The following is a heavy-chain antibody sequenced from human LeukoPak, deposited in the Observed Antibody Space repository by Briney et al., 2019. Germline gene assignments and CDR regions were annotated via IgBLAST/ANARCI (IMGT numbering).Heavy chain of an antibody. V-gene: IGHV1-2*02. CDR2: INPNSGGT. CDR3: ARDGLTGYCSGGSCYPYYYYYMDV. J-gene: IGHJ6*03. CDR1: GYTFISYG. Sequence: GASVKVSCKASGYTFISYGISWVRQAPGQGLEWMGWINPNSGGTNYAQKFQGRVTMTRDTSISTAYMELSRLRSDDTAVYYCARDGLTGYCSGGSCYPYYYYYMDVWGKGTTVTVSS. D-gene: IGHD2-15*01.